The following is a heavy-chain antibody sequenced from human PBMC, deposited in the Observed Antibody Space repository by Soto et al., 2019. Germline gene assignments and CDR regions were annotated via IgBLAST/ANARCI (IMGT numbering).Heavy chain of an antibody. CDR2: ISGRGDST. J-gene: IGHJ4*02. Sequence: GGSLRLSWAASGFTFSVYAMSWVRQAPGKGLEWVSAISGRGDSTYYADSVKGRFTISRDNSKNTIYLQMNSLRAEDTALYYCAKGPDFDSWGQGTLVTVSS. CDR3: AKGPDFDS. V-gene: IGHV3-23*01. CDR1: GFTFSVYA.